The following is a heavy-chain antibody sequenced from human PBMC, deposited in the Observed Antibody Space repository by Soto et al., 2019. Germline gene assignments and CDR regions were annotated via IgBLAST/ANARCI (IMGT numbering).Heavy chain of an antibody. CDR1: GDSISTYY. D-gene: IGHD3-10*01. CDR2: LYDSGST. Sequence: QVQLQESGPGLVKPSETLSLTCTVSGDSISTYYWSWIRQPPGKGLELIGYLYDSGSTHYNPSLKRRVTISVDTSKNQFSLKLTSVTAADTAVYYCARENYYGSGTYFRLDVWGQGTRVTVSS. J-gene: IGHJ6*02. CDR3: ARENYYGSGTYFRLDV. V-gene: IGHV4-59*01.